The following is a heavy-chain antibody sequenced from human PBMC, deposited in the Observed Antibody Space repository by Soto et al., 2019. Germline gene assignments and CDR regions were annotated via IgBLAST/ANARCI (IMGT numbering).Heavy chain of an antibody. D-gene: IGHD3-3*01. J-gene: IGHJ3*01. V-gene: IGHV4-4*09. Sequence: PSETLSLTCTVSGGAISTSYWNWIRQSPGKGLEWIGYIYRTGSTHYNPSLNSRVAISLATSRNKFSLKLHSVTAADTAVYFCARQIGDDPFDVWGQGTMVTVSS. CDR2: IYRTGST. CDR3: ARQIGDDPFDV. CDR1: GGAISTSY.